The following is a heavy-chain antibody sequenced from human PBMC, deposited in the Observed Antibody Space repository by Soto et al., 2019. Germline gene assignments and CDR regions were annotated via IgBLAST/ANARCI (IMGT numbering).Heavy chain of an antibody. V-gene: IGHV3-33*06. CDR3: AKENWASPDS. J-gene: IGHJ4*02. D-gene: IGHD7-27*01. CDR1: GFTFSSYG. Sequence: PGGSLRLSCAASGFTFSSYGMHWVRQAPGKGLEWVAVIWYDGSNKYYADSVKGRFTISRDNSKNSLFLQMNNLTVEDTAVYYCAKENWASPDSWGKGTLVTVSS. CDR2: IWYDGSNK.